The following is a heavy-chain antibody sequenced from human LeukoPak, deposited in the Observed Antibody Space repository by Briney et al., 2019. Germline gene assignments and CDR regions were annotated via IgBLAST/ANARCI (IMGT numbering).Heavy chain of an antibody. CDR2: ISSSSSYT. D-gene: IGHD1-20*01. CDR3: ASWGSHYNWNDASHY. V-gene: IGHV3-11*06. J-gene: IGHJ4*02. CDR1: GFTFSDYY. Sequence: GGSLRLSCAASGFTFSDYYMSWIRQAPGKGLEWVSYISSSSSYTNYADSVKGRFTISGDNAKNSLYLQMNSLRAEDTAVYYCASWGSHYNWNDASHYWGQGTLVTVSS.